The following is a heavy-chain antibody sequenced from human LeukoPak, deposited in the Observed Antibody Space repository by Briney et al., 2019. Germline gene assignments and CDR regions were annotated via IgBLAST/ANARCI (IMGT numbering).Heavy chain of an antibody. CDR3: ARSSGWWSLDY. D-gene: IGHD6-19*01. CDR2: VIPILGTT. Sequence: SVKVSCKASGTTFGRSAISWVRQAPGRGLEWMGGVIPILGTTNYIQKFQDRVSITTDDSTSTAYMEVTSLKSVDTAVYYCARSSGWWSLDYWGQGTLVTVSS. J-gene: IGHJ4*02. CDR1: GTTFGRSA. V-gene: IGHV1-69*05.